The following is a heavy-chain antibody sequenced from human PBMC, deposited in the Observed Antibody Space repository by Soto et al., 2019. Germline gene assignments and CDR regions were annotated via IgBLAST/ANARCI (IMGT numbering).Heavy chain of an antibody. CDR3: ARVLLTYYDSSGYYF. D-gene: IGHD3-22*01. CDR2: INAGNGNT. Sequence: GASVKVSCKASGYTFTRYAMHWVRQAPVQRLEWMGWINAGNGNTKYSQKFQGRVTITRDTSASTAYMELSSLRSEDTAVYYCARVLLTYYDSSGYYFWGQGTLVTVFS. V-gene: IGHV1-3*01. CDR1: GYTFTRYA. J-gene: IGHJ4*02.